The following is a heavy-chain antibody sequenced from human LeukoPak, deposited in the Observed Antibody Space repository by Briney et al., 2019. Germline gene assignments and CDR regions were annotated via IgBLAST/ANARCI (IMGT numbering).Heavy chain of an antibody. J-gene: IGHJ6*03. D-gene: IGHD6-13*01. CDR1: GFTFSSYA. CDR2: ISGSGGST. Sequence: GGSLRLSCAASGFTFSSYAMSWVRQAPGKGLEWVSAISGSGGSTYYADSVKGRFTISRDNSKNTLYLQMNSLRAEDTAVYYCAKDEGGAAAGFDYYYYYMDVWGKGTTVTVSS. CDR3: AKDEGGAAAGFDYYYYYMDV. V-gene: IGHV3-23*01.